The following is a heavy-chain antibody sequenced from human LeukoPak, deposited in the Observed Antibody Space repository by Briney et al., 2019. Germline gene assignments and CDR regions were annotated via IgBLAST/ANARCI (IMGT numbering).Heavy chain of an antibody. CDR3: ARGLYSSSWYDP. Sequence: EASVKVSCKASGGTFSSYAISWVRQAPGQGLEWMGRIIPILGIANYAQKFQGRVTITADKSTSTAYMELSSLRSEDRAVYYCARGLYSSSWYDPRGQGTLVTVSS. J-gene: IGHJ5*02. V-gene: IGHV1-69*04. CDR1: GGTFSSYA. CDR2: IIPILGIA. D-gene: IGHD6-13*01.